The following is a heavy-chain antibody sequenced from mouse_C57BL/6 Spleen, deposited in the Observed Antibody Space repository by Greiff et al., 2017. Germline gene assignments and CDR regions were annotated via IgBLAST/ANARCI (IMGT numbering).Heavy chain of an antibody. D-gene: IGHD1-1*01. Sequence: VQLQQPGAELVMPGASVKLSCKASGYTFTSYWMHWVKQRPGQGLEWIGEIDPSDSYTNYNQKFKGKSTLTVDKSSSTVYMQLSSLTSEYSAVYYGASRGSCSSYVGAMDYWGQGTSVTVSS. J-gene: IGHJ4*01. CDR2: IDPSDSYT. CDR1: GYTFTSYW. CDR3: ASRGSCSSYVGAMDY. V-gene: IGHV1-69*01.